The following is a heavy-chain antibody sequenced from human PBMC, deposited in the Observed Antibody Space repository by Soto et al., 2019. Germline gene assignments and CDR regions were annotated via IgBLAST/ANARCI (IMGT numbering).Heavy chain of an antibody. Sequence: GGSLRLSCAASGFTLSGHAMNWFRQAPGKGPEWVSTINSRGDKTFYADSVKGRFTLCRDDSKNTLFLQMNSLRDEDTAMYYCAKADGCAAATCYTGSYWFFDLWGRGTLVAVSS. J-gene: IGHJ2*01. CDR3: AKADGCAAATCYTGSYWFFDL. D-gene: IGHD2-2*02. V-gene: IGHV3-23*01. CDR1: GFTLSGHA. CDR2: INSRGDKT.